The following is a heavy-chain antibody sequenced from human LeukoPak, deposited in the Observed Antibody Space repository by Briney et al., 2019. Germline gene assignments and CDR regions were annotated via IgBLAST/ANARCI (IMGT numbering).Heavy chain of an antibody. J-gene: IGHJ6*03. CDR2: INHSGST. D-gene: IGHD2-15*01. V-gene: IGHV4-34*01. CDR3: ARQVVGRTPEYCYYYYYMDV. CDR1: GGSFSGYY. Sequence: SETLSLTCAVYGGSFSGYYWSWIRQPPGKGLEWIGEINHSGSTNYNPSLKSRVTISVDTSKNQFSLKLSSVTAADTAVYYCARQVVGRTPEYCYYYYYMDVWGKGTTVTISS.